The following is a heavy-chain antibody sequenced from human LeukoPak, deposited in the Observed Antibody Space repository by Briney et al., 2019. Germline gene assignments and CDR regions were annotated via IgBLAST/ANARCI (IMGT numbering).Heavy chain of an antibody. CDR1: GYTFTSYG. D-gene: IGHD1-26*01. CDR2: ISAYNGNT. CDR3: AGDTSGSYYIGYYFDY. V-gene: IGHV1-18*01. Sequence: ASVKVSCEASGYTFTSYGISWVRQAPGQGLEWMGWISAYNGNTNYAQKLQGRVTMTTDTSTSTAYMELRSLRSDDTAVYYCAGDTSGSYYIGYYFDYWGQGTLVTVSS. J-gene: IGHJ4*02.